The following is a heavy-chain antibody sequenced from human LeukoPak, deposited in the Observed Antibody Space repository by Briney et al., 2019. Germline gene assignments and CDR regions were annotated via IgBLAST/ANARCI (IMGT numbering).Heavy chain of an antibody. CDR3: ARSYDYVWGSYRYVFDY. CDR1: GFTFRSYS. Sequence: GGSLRLSCAASGFTFRSYSMNWVRQAPGKGLEWVSCISSSSSHIYYVDSVKGRFTISRDNAKNSLYLQMNSLRAEDTAVYYCARSYDYVWGSYRYVFDYWGQGTLVTVSS. CDR2: ISSSSSHI. V-gene: IGHV3-21*01. J-gene: IGHJ4*02. D-gene: IGHD3-16*02.